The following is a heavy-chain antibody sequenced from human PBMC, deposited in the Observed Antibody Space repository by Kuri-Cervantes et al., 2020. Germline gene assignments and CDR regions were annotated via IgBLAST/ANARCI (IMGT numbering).Heavy chain of an antibody. CDR3: ASSLGYFDV. CDR2: IYPGDGDT. J-gene: IGHJ6*03. Sequence: LQQSGPDLVKPGAPVKISCKASGYAFSSSWINWVKQTPGKGLEWIGRIYPGDGDTNYNEKFKGKATLTADKSSSTAYMELRSLTSEDSAVYFCASSLGYFDVWGTGTTLTVSS. V-gene: IGHV1-69-2*01. D-gene: IGHD1-1*01. CDR1: GYAFSSSW.